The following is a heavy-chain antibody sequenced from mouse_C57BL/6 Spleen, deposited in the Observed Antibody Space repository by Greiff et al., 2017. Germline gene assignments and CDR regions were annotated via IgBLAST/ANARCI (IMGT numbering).Heavy chain of an antibody. V-gene: IGHV1-9*01. Sequence: QVQLQQSGAELMKPGASVKLSCKATGYTFTGYWIEWVKQRPGHGLEWIGEILPGSGSTNYNEKFKGKATFTADTSSNTAYMQLSSLTTEDSAIYYCARYPNYCGSSGGYAMDYWGQGTSVTVSS. CDR3: ARYPNYCGSSGGYAMDY. CDR2: ILPGSGST. CDR1: GYTFTGYW. J-gene: IGHJ4*01. D-gene: IGHD1-1*01.